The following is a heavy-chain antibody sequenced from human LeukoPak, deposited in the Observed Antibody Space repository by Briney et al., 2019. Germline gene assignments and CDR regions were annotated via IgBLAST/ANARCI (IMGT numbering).Heavy chain of an antibody. CDR3: ARELSSSWYGPFDY. CDR1: GFTFSSYW. CDR2: IKQDGSEK. Sequence: GGSLRLSCAASGFTFSSYWMSWVRQAPGKGLEWVANIKQDGSEKYYVDSVKGRFTISRDNAKNSLYLQMNSLRAEDTAVYYCARELSSSWYGPFDYWGQGTLVTVSS. J-gene: IGHJ4*02. V-gene: IGHV3-7*01. D-gene: IGHD6-13*01.